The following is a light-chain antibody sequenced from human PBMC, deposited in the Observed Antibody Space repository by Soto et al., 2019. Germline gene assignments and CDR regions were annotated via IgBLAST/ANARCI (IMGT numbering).Light chain of an antibody. Sequence: DIQMTQSPSSVSASVGDRVTITCRASQRISTWLAWYQQKPGEAPKLLIYASSRLQSGVPSRFSGSGSGTDFTLTISSQQPEDFATYYCQQTNSLRPLSFGGGTKVEI. CDR3: QQTNSLRPLS. V-gene: IGKV1-12*01. CDR1: QRISTW. J-gene: IGKJ4*01. CDR2: ASS.